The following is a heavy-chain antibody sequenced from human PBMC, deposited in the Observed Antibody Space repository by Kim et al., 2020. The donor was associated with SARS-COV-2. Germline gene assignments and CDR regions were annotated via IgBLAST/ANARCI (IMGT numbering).Heavy chain of an antibody. CDR3: TTRARDTMVRGGEEY. V-gene: IGHV3-15*01. D-gene: IGHD3-10*01. CDR2: IKSKTVGGTT. Sequence: GGSLRLSCAASGFTFSNAWMSWVRQAPGKGLEWVGRIKSKTVGGTTDYAAPVKGRFTISRDDSKNTLYLQMNSLKTEDTAVYYCTTRARDTMVRGGEEYWGQGTLVTVSS. J-gene: IGHJ4*02. CDR1: GFTFSNAW.